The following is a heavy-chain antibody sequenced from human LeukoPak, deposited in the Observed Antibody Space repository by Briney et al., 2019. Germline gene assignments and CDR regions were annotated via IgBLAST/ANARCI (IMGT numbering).Heavy chain of an antibody. CDR3: ARGRSTWHLDY. D-gene: IGHD1-26*01. Sequence: GSLSLSFAASGFPFSSYSMNWVRPAPGKGLEWVSYISSTNGYIYYSDSVRGRFTISRDNAKNSLSLQMNSLRAEDTAVYYCARGRSTWHLDYWGQGTLVTVSS. CDR1: GFPFSSYS. J-gene: IGHJ4*02. V-gene: IGHV3-21*01. CDR2: ISSTNGYI.